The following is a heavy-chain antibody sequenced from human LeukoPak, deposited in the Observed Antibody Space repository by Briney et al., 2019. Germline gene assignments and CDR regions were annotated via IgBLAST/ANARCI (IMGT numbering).Heavy chain of an antibody. J-gene: IGHJ4*02. Sequence: GGSLRLSCAASGFTLRSYWMHWVRQAPGKGLVWVSGIYNDGSSTRYADSVKGRFTISRDNAKNTLYLQMNSLRGEDTAVYYCARDWRSHFDYWGQGTLVTVSS. V-gene: IGHV3-74*01. CDR1: GFTLRSYW. CDR3: ARDWRSHFDY. CDR2: IYNDGSST.